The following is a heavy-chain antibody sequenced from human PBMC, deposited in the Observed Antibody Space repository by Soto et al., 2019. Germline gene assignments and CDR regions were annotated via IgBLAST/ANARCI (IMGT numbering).Heavy chain of an antibody. CDR2: ISSTTNYI. J-gene: IGHJ4*02. CDR3: ARESEDLTSNFDY. Sequence: GGSLRLACSASGFTFTRYSMNWVRQAPGKGLEWVASISSTTNYIYYADSMTVRFTVSRDNAKNSVYLDMNSLSAEDTAVYYCARESEDLTSNFDYWGQGTLVTVSS. CDR1: GFTFTRYS. V-gene: IGHV3-21*01.